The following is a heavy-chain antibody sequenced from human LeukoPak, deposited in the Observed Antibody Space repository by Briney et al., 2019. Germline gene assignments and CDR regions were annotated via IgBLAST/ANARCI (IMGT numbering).Heavy chain of an antibody. Sequence: SETLSLTCTVSGGSISSSSYYWGWIRQPPGKGLEWIGSIYYSGSTYYNPSLKSRVTISVDTSKNQFSLKLSSVTAADTAVYYCARDSQKQWLVPNWFDPWGQGTLVTVSS. D-gene: IGHD6-19*01. CDR3: ARDSQKQWLVPNWFDP. CDR2: IYYSGST. J-gene: IGHJ5*02. V-gene: IGHV4-39*07. CDR1: GGSISSSSYY.